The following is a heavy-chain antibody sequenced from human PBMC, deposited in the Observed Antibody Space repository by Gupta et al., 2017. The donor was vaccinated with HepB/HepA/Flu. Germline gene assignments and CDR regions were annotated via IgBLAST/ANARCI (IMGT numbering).Heavy chain of an antibody. Sequence: EVQLVESGGGLVQPGGSLRLSCAASGFTFSNYWMHWVRQAPGAGLEWVANIKYDGSERYYAHAVRGRFTISRDNAKNSLYLQMKSLRVEDTAVYYCARDANYDSLSWFDPWGQGTLVTVS. D-gene: IGHD3-3*01. J-gene: IGHJ5*02. CDR2: IKYDGSER. CDR3: ARDANYDSLSWFDP. CDR1: GFTFSNYW. V-gene: IGHV3-7*01.